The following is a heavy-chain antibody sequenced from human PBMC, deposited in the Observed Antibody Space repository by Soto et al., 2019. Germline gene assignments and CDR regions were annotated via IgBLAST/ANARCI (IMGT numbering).Heavy chain of an antibody. CDR2: IIPIFGTA. V-gene: IGHV1-69*01. D-gene: IGHD3-22*01. CDR1: GGTFSSYA. J-gene: IGHJ4*02. Sequence: QVQLVQSGAEVKKPGSSVKVSCKASGGTFSSYAISWVRQAPGQGLEWMGGIIPIFGTANYAQKFQGRVTITADESTSPAYMELSSLRSEDTAVYYCARVGFNYHDSSGYVYYFDYWGKGTLVTVSS. CDR3: ARVGFNYHDSSGYVYYFDY.